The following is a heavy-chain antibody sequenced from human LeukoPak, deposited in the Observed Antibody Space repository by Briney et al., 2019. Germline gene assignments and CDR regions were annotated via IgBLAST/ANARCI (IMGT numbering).Heavy chain of an antibody. D-gene: IGHD6-19*01. V-gene: IGHV4-59*01. CDR3: ARAPGYSSGGDLYYYYMDV. CDR2: IYYSGST. Sequence: SETLSLTCTMSGGSISGGSISTYYWTWIRQPPGKGLEWIGYIYYSGSTNYDPSLKSRVTISLDTSKNQFSLKLNSVTAADTAVYYCARAPGYSSGGDLYYYYMDVWGKGTTVTVSS. J-gene: IGHJ6*03. CDR1: GGSISTYY.